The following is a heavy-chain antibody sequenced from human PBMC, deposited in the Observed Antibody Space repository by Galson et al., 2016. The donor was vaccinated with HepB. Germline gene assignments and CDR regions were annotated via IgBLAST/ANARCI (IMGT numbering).Heavy chain of an antibody. CDR1: GFTVRSNY. D-gene: IGHD3-3*01. Sequence: SLRLSCAASGFTVRSNYMTWVRQAPGQGLQWVSVIYSGGYTYYADSVKGRFTISRDESENTVYLQMNSLRAEDTALYYCARSYYDFWSGLGYWGQGTLVTVSS. CDR3: ARSYYDFWSGLGY. J-gene: IGHJ4*02. CDR2: IYSGGYT. V-gene: IGHV3-53*01.